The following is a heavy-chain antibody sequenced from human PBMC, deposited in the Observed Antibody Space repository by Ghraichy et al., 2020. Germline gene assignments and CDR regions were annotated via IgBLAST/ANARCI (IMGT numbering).Heavy chain of an antibody. CDR3: AGDTHSRERSDH. Sequence: GGSLRLSCAASGFAFSSYWMSWVRQAPGKGLEWVSVIYSGYNTYYADSVKGRFTISRDESKNMVYLHMNSLRAEDTAIYYCAGDTHSRERSDHWGQGTLVTVSS. CDR2: IYSGYNT. J-gene: IGHJ4*02. CDR1: GFAFSSYW. D-gene: IGHD2-15*01. V-gene: IGHV3-53*01.